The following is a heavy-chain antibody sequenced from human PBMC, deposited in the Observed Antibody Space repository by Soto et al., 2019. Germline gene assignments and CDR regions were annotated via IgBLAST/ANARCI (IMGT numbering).Heavy chain of an antibody. CDR1: GGSFSGDY. J-gene: IGHJ4*02. CDR3: ARGPAYYYDSSGYYNRPDY. Sequence: QVQLQQWGAGLLKPSETLSLTCAVYGGSFSGDYWSWIRQPPGKGLEWLGEINHSGSTNYNPSLKSRVTISVDTSKNQFSLKLSAVTAADTAVYYCARGPAYYYDSSGYYNRPDYWGQGTLVTVSS. V-gene: IGHV4-34*01. D-gene: IGHD3-22*01. CDR2: INHSGST.